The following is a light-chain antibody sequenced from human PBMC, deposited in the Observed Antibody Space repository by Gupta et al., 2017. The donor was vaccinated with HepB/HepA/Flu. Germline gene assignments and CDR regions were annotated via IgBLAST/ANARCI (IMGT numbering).Light chain of an antibody. J-gene: IGKJ1*01. Sequence: DIQMTQSPSSLSASVGDRVTITCRASQSISIYLNWYQQKPGKAPKLLIYSVSRLQSGVPSRFSGSGYGKDFTLTSSRRQHEDFANYYGQQSYIDRTFGQGTKVEIK. CDR1: QSISIY. CDR3: QQSYIDRT. V-gene: IGKV1-39*01. CDR2: SVS.